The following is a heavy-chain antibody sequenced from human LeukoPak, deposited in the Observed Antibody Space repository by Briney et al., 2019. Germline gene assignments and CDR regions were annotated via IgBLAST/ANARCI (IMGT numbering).Heavy chain of an antibody. D-gene: IGHD2-2*01. CDR1: GFTFSDYY. Sequence: GGSLRLSCAASGFTFSDYYMSWIRQAPGKGLEWVSYISSSGSTIYYADSVKGRFTISRDNAKSSLYLQMNSLRAEDTAVYYCARGIVVVPAAARAYYGMDVWGQGTTVTVSS. J-gene: IGHJ6*02. CDR3: ARGIVVVPAAARAYYGMDV. V-gene: IGHV3-11*01. CDR2: ISSSGSTI.